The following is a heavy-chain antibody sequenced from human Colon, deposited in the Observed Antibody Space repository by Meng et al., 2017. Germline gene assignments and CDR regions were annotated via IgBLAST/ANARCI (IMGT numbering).Heavy chain of an antibody. J-gene: IGHJ4*02. V-gene: IGHV1-3*01. CDR3: ARGAITRTATALGW. CDR2: INAADGST. D-gene: IGHD1-14*01. CDR1: GVTLTCYT. Sequence: HFVQSGSDVKKSGSSVQLSCKTPGVTLTCYTLHCVRQAPGQSLEWMGWINAADGSTKYSQKFLDRVTITRDTSASTAYMELSSLRSEDTAVYYCARGAITRTATALGWWGQGTLVTVSS.